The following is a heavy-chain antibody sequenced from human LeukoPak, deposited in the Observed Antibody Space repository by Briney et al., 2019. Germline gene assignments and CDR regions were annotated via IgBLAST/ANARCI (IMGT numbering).Heavy chain of an antibody. CDR1: GYTFTSYY. CDR2: INPSGGST. Sequence: ASVKVSCKASGYTFTSYYMHWVRQAPGQGLEWMGIINPSGGSTSYPQRFQGRVTMTRATSTTTVYMELSSLRSEDTAVYYCARGAFGPVDYWGQGTLVTVSS. J-gene: IGHJ4*02. CDR3: ARGAFGPVDY. D-gene: IGHD3-16*01. V-gene: IGHV1-46*01.